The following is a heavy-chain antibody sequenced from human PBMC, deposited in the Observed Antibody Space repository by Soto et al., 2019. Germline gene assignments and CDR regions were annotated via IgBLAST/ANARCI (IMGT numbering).Heavy chain of an antibody. J-gene: IGHJ4*02. CDR3: ARDTTVALFDY. CDR1: GYSISSSNW. Sequence: SSETLSLTCAVSGYSISSSNWWGWIRQPPGKGLEWIGYIYYSGTTYYNPSLKSRVTMSVDTSKNQFSLKLTSVTAADTAVYYCARDTTVALFDYWGQGTLVTVSS. V-gene: IGHV4-28*03. CDR2: IYYSGTT. D-gene: IGHD4-17*01.